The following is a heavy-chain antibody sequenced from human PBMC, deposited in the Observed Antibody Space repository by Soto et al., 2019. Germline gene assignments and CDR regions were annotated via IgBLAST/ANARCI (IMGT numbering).Heavy chain of an antibody. J-gene: IGHJ4*02. CDR1: GGSISSYY. CDR2: IYYSGST. D-gene: IGHD3-22*01. V-gene: IGHV4-59*01. Sequence: TSETLSLTCTVSGGSISSYYWSWIRQPPGKGLEWIGYIYYSGSTNYNPSLKSRVTISVDTSKNQFSLKLSSVTAADTAVYYCARENYYDSSGYRTFDYWGQGTLVTVSS. CDR3: ARENYYDSSGYRTFDY.